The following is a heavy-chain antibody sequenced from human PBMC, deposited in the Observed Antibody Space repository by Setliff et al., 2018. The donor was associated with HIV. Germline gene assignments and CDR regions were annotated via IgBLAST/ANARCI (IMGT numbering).Heavy chain of an antibody. Sequence: LRLSCAASGFTFSGYSMNWVRQAPGKGLEWVSTIRHSNPYEYYADSVKGRFTISRDNAKKSLYLQMNSLSAEDTAVYYCARGGDSSGGSCYSDPEVAFDIWGQGTMVTVSS. J-gene: IGHJ3*02. CDR3: ARGGDSSGGSCYSDPEVAFDI. CDR2: IRHSNPYE. D-gene: IGHD2-15*01. CDR1: GFTFSGYS. V-gene: IGHV3-21*01.